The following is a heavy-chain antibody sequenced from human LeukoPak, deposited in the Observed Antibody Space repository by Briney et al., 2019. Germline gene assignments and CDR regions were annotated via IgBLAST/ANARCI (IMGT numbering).Heavy chain of an antibody. V-gene: IGHV4-39*01. CDR1: GSSTSSGSYY. D-gene: IGHD5-24*01. Sequence: PSETLSLTCTVSGSSTSSGSYYWNWIRQPPGKGLEWIGEIHPYGSTNYNPSLASRVTISTDTSKNQFSLNLRSVTAADTAVYYCARGSDEYKGGNFWGQGTLVTVSS. CDR3: ARGSDEYKGGNF. CDR2: IHPYGST. J-gene: IGHJ4*02.